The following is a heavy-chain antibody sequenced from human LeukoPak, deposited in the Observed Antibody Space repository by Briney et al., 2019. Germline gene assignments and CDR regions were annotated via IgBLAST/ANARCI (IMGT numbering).Heavy chain of an antibody. CDR2: ISSSSSYI. V-gene: IGHV3-21*01. CDR1: GFTFSSYS. CDR3: ARDNKNFGIAVAGS. J-gene: IGHJ5*02. D-gene: IGHD6-19*01. Sequence: EGSLRLSCAASGFTFSSYSMNWVRQAPGKGLEWVSSISSSSSYIYYADSVKGRFTISRGNAKNSLYLQMNSLRAEDTAVYYCARDNKNFGIAVAGSWGQGTLVTVSS.